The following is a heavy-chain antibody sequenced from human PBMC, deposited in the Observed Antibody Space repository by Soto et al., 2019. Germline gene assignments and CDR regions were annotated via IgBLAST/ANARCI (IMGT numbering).Heavy chain of an antibody. V-gene: IGHV1-3*01. J-gene: IGHJ4*02. Sequence: ASVKVSCKAIGYSFTSHYIHWVRQAPGQRLEWMGWINAGNGNTKYSQKFQGRVTITRDTSASTAYMELSSLRAEDTALYYCAKDRPRRTSGYFFDYWGQGTPVTVSS. D-gene: IGHD1-1*01. CDR2: INAGNGNT. CDR3: AKDRPRRTSGYFFDY. CDR1: GYSFTSHY.